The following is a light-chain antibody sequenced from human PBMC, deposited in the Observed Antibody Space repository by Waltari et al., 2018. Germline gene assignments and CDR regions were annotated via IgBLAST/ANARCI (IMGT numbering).Light chain of an antibody. CDR3: QSADSSGSQGV. CDR1: ALPKQY. Sequence: YELTQPPSVSVSPGQTARIACSGDALPKQYAYWYQQKPGQAPAALIYKDTVRSSGIPGRFSGSSSGTTVTLTISGVQAEDEGDYYCQSADSSGSQGVFGGGTRLTVL. J-gene: IGLJ2*01. CDR2: KDT. V-gene: IGLV3-25*03.